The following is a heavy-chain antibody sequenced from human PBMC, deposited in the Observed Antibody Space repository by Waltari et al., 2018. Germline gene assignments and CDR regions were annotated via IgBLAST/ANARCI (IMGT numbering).Heavy chain of an antibody. V-gene: IGHV4-4*02. CDR2: SYHSGRT. CDR3: ARGAPYRRGYFDY. Sequence: QVQLQESGPGLVKPSGTLSLTCAVSGGSISSSNWWSWVRQPPGKGLEWIGESYHSGRTNDNPSLKSLGTISVDKAKNQFSLKRSSVTAADTAVYYCARGAPYRRGYFDYWGQGTLVTVSS. D-gene: IGHD1-26*01. CDR1: GGSISSSNW. J-gene: IGHJ4*02.